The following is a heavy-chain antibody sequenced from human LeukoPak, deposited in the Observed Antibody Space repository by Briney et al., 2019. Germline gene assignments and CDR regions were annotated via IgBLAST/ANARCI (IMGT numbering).Heavy chain of an antibody. CDR1: GGTFSSYA. CDR2: IIPIFGTA. CDR3: ARVNEEIVVVITLSFDY. J-gene: IGHJ4*02. Sequence: SVKVSCKASGGTFSSYAISWVRQAPGQGLEWMGRIIPIFGTANYAQKFQGRVTITTDESTSTAYMELSSLRSEDTAVYYCARVNEEIVVVITLSFDYWGQGTLVTVSS. D-gene: IGHD3-22*01. V-gene: IGHV1-69*05.